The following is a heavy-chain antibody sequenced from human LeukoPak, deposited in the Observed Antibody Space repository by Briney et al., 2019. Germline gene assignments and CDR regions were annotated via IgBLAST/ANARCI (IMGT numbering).Heavy chain of an antibody. J-gene: IGHJ5*02. V-gene: IGHV4-59*01. Sequence: SETLSLTCTVSGGSISSYYWSWIRQPPGKGLEWIGYIYYSGSTNYNPSLKSRVTISVDTSKNQFSPKLSSVTAADTAVYYCARGDYDYGDYHWFDPWGQGTLVTVSS. CDR3: ARGDYDYGDYHWFDP. CDR2: IYYSGST. D-gene: IGHD4-17*01. CDR1: GGSISSYY.